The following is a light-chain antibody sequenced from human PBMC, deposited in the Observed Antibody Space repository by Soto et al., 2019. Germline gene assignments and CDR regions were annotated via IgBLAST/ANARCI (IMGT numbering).Light chain of an antibody. CDR2: GAS. CDR1: QRIRYY. Sequence: DIPLTQSPPTLSASVGDRVTITCRASQRIRYYLAWYQQMPGKAPKLLIYGASSLQSGVPSRFSGSRSGTEFTLTISSLQPDDFATYFCQQHNSDSQTFGQGTKLEIK. V-gene: IGKV1-5*01. CDR3: QQHNSDSQT. J-gene: IGKJ1*01.